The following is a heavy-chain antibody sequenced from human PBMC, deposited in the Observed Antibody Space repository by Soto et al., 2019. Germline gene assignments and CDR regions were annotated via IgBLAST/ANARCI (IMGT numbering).Heavy chain of an antibody. CDR2: IWYDGSNK. V-gene: IGHV3-33*06. CDR3: ANLGVEDREHIRFEAP. CDR1: GFTFSSYG. D-gene: IGHD2-21*01. J-gene: IGHJ5*02. Sequence: GGSLRLSCAASGFTFSSYGMHWVRQAPGKGLEWVAVIWYDGSNKYYADSVKGRFTISRDNSKNTLYLQMNSLRAEDTAVYYCANLGVEDREHIRFEAPWGQASLVTVS.